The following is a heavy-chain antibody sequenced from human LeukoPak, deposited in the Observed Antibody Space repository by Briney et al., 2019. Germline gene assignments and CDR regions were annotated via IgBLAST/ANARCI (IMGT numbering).Heavy chain of an antibody. CDR1: GGTFSSYA. D-gene: IGHD1-26*01. CDR2: IIPILGIA. V-gene: IGHV1-69*04. Sequence: ASVTLSCTASGGTFSSYAISWVRQAPGQGLEWMGRIIPILGIANYAQKFQSRVTITADKSTSTAYMELSSLRSEDTAMYYCARVKSMELAHYYYGMDVWGQGTTVTVSS. J-gene: IGHJ6*02. CDR3: ARVKSMELAHYYYGMDV.